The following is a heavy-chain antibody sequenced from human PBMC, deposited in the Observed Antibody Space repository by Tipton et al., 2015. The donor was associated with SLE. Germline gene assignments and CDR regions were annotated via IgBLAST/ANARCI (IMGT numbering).Heavy chain of an antibody. CDR2: ISSSSSTI. CDR1: GFTFSSYS. CDR3: ARDSRNPYSSRSLYFQH. Sequence: SLRLSCAASGFTFSSYSINWVRQAPGKGLEWVSYISSSSSTIYYADSVKGRFTISRDNAKNSLYLQMNSLRAEDTAVYYCARDSRNPYSSRSLYFQHWGQGTLVTVSS. D-gene: IGHD6-13*01. V-gene: IGHV3-48*01. J-gene: IGHJ1*01.